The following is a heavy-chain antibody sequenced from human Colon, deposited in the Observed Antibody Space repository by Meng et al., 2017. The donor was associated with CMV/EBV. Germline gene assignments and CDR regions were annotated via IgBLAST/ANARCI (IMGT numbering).Heavy chain of an antibody. Sequence: GGSLRLSCAASGFTFDNYAIHWVRQVPGKGLEWVSGITWNSGTIEYADSVRGRFTISRDNAKNYLYLQMNSLRLEDTAFYYCARDTTAARSHYFNFWGQGTLVTVSS. CDR1: GFTFDNYA. V-gene: IGHV3-9*01. J-gene: IGHJ4*02. D-gene: IGHD2-15*01. CDR3: ARDTTAARSHYFNF. CDR2: ITWNSGTI.